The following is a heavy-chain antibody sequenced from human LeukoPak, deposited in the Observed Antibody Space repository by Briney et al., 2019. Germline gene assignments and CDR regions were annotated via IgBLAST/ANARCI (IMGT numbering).Heavy chain of an antibody. Sequence: ASVKVSCKASGYTFTGYYMHWVRQAPGQGLEWMGWINPNSGGTNYAQKFQGRVTMTRDTSISTAYMELSSLRSEDTAVYYCARASLGANPGPIDYWGQGTLVTVSS. CDR3: ARASLGANPGPIDY. J-gene: IGHJ4*02. V-gene: IGHV1-2*02. CDR2: INPNSGGT. D-gene: IGHD1-26*01. CDR1: GYTFTGYY.